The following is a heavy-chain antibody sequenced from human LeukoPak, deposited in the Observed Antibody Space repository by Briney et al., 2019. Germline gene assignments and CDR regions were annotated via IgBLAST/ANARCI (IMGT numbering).Heavy chain of an antibody. Sequence: ASVKVSCKASGCTFTSYAMHWVRQAPGQRLEWMGWINAGNGNTKYSQKFQGRVTITRDTSASTAYMELSSLRSEDTAVYYCARSSPASFRPYSIGWDINAFDIWGQGTMVTVSS. V-gene: IGHV1-3*01. CDR3: ARSSPASFRPYSIGWDINAFDI. D-gene: IGHD6-19*01. CDR2: INAGNGNT. J-gene: IGHJ3*02. CDR1: GCTFTSYA.